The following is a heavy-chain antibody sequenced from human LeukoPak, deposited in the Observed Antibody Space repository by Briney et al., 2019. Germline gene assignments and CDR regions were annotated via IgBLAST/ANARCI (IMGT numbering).Heavy chain of an antibody. D-gene: IGHD2-21*02. CDR2: IWYDGSNK. V-gene: IGHV3-33*01. CDR3: ARDTDCGGDCLTLDY. J-gene: IGHJ4*02. CDR1: GFTFSSYG. Sequence: GRSPRLSCAASGFTFSSYGMHWVRQAPGKGLEWVAVIWYDGSNKYYADSVKGRFTISRDNSKNTLYLQMNSLRAEDTAVYYCARDTDCGGDCLTLDYWGQGTLVTVSS.